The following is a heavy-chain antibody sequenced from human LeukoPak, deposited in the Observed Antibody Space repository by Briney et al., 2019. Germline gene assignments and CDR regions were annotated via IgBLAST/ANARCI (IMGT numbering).Heavy chain of an antibody. D-gene: IGHD3-22*01. V-gene: IGHV4-39*01. CDR2: IYYSGST. CDR3: ARHRMYYYDSSGSGVADAFDI. Sequence: SETLSLTCTVSGGSISSSSYYWGWIRQPPGKGLEWIGSIYYSGSTYYNPSLKSRVTTSVDTSKNQFSLKLSSVTAADTAVYYCARHRMYYYDSSGSGVADAFDIWGQGTMVTVSS. CDR1: GGSISSSSYY. J-gene: IGHJ3*02.